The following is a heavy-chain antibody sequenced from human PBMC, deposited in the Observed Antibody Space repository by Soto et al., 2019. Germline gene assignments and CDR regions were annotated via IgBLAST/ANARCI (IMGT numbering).Heavy chain of an antibody. CDR3: AKETLGYCSSGSCRIDY. J-gene: IGHJ4*02. Sequence: GGSLRLSCAASGFTFSSYAMSWVRQAPGEGLEWVSTISGSGDSTYYADSVRGRFTISRDNSKNTLYLQMNSLRAEDTAVYYCAKETLGYCSSGSCRIDYWGQGTLVTVSS. CDR1: GFTFSSYA. V-gene: IGHV3-23*01. CDR2: ISGSGDST. D-gene: IGHD2-15*01.